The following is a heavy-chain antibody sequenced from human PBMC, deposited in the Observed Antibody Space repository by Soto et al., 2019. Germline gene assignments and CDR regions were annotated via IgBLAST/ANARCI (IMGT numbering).Heavy chain of an antibody. D-gene: IGHD4-17*01. V-gene: IGHV4-59*01. J-gene: IGHJ4*02. CDR3: ARSLSYGEKTKYYFDY. Sequence: SETLSLTCTVSGGSISSYYWSWIRQPPGKGLEWIGYIYYSGSTNYNPSLKSRVTISVDTSKNQFSLKLSSVTAADTAVYYCARSLSYGEKTKYYFDYWGQGTLVTVSS. CDR1: GGSISSYY. CDR2: IYYSGST.